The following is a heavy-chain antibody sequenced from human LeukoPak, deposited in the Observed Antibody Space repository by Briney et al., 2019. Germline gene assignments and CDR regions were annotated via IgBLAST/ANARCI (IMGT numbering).Heavy chain of an antibody. CDR3: ARDQRSCSGGSCYPGWFAP. V-gene: IGHV1-2*02. J-gene: IGHJ5*02. Sequence: ASVKVSCKASGYVFTGYYIHWVRQAPGQGLEWMGWINPNSGGTNYEQKFQGRVTMTRDTSISTAYMELSRLRSDDTAVYYCARDQRSCSGGSCYPGWFAPWGQGTLVTVSS. D-gene: IGHD2-15*01. CDR2: INPNSGGT. CDR1: GYVFTGYY.